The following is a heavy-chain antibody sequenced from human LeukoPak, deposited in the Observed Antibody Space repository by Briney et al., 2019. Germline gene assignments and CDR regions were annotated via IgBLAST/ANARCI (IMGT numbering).Heavy chain of an antibody. V-gene: IGHV3-30*18. CDR2: ISYDGRNK. J-gene: IGHJ3*02. Sequence: GGTLRLSCAASGFTFSSYGMHWVRQAPGKGLEWVTFISYDGRNKYYADSVRGRFTISRDNSKNTLYLQMNSLRAEDRAVYYCAKEDVFLDAFDIWGQGTMVTVSS. CDR3: AKEDVFLDAFDI. D-gene: IGHD3-10*01. CDR1: GFTFSSYG.